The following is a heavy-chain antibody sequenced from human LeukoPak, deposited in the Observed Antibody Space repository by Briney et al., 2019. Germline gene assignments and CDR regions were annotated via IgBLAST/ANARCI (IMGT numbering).Heavy chain of an antibody. CDR1: GFTFSSYW. V-gene: IGHV3-7*01. CDR3: ARVLSKYCGGDCYPADY. D-gene: IGHD2-21*02. CDR2: IKKDGSDK. Sequence: GGSLRLSCAASGFTFSSYWMSWVRQAPGKGLEWVANIKKDGSDKYYVDSVKGRFTISRDNTKNSLYLQMTSLRAEDTAVYYCARVLSKYCGGDCYPADYWGQGTLVTVSS. J-gene: IGHJ4*02.